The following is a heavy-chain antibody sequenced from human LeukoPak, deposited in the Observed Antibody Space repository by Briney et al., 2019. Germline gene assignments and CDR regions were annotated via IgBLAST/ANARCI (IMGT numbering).Heavy chain of an antibody. CDR3: ARGAEYYYGSGSIDY. J-gene: IGHJ4*02. D-gene: IGHD3-10*01. V-gene: IGHV3-30-3*01. CDR1: GFIFRSYA. Sequence: SGGSLRLSCAASGFIFRSYAMHWVRQAPGKGLEWVAVISYDGSNKYYPDSVKGRFTISRDNSKNTLYMEMNSLRAEDTAVYYCARGAEYYYGSGSIDYWGQGTLVTVSS. CDR2: ISYDGSNK.